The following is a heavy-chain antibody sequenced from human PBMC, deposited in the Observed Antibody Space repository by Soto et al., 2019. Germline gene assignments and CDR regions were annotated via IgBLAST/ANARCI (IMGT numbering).Heavy chain of an antibody. V-gene: IGHV2-5*02. CDR1: GFSLSTSGVG. CDR3: AHRPGVLLGFGEPYGWFDP. CDR2: IYWDDDK. Sequence: QITLKESGPTLVKPTQTLTLTCTFSGFSLSTSGVGVGWIRQPPGKALEWLALIYWDDDKRYSPSLKSRLTITNDTSKNQVVLTMRNMDPVNTATYYCAHRPGVLLGFGEPYGWFDPWGQGTLVTVSS. D-gene: IGHD3-10*01. J-gene: IGHJ5*02.